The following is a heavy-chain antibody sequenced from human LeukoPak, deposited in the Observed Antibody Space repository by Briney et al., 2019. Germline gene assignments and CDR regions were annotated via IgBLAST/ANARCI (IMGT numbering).Heavy chain of an antibody. J-gene: IGHJ3*02. D-gene: IGHD2-2*01. V-gene: IGHV4-34*01. CDR1: GGSFSGYY. Sequence: SETLSLTCAVYGGSFSGYYWSWIRQPPGKGLEWIGEINHSGSTNYNPSLKSRVTISVDTSKNQFSLKLSSVTAADTAVYYCARGWRYCSSTSCASGKNAFDIWGQGTMVTVSS. CDR3: ARGWRYCSSTSCASGKNAFDI. CDR2: INHSGST.